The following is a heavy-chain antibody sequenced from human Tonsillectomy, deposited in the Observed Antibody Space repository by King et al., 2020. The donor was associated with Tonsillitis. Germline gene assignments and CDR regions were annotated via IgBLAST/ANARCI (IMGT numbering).Heavy chain of an antibody. CDR1: GYSISSGYY. CDR3: ARTGLYCSSTSCFGY. CDR2: IYHSGST. D-gene: IGHD2-2*01. V-gene: IGHV4-38-2*02. Sequence: VQLQESGPGLVKPSETLSLTCTVSGYSISSGYYWGWIRQPPGNGLEWIGSIYHSGSTYYNPSLKSRVTISVDTSKNQFSLKLSSVTAADTAVYYCARTGLYCSSTSCFGYWGQGTLVTVSS. J-gene: IGHJ4*02.